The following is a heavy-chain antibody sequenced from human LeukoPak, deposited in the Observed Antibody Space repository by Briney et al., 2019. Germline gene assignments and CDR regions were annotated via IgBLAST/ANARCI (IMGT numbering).Heavy chain of an antibody. CDR3: ARGELVGLGATSAGWFDP. CDR1: GYTFTGYY. Sequence: ASVTVSCKASGYTFTGYYMHWVRQAPGQGLEWMGRINPNSGGTNSAQKFQGRVTMTRDTSISTAYMELSRLTSDDTAVYYCARGELVGLGATSAGWFDPWGQGTLVTVSS. D-gene: IGHD1-26*01. V-gene: IGHV1-2*06. J-gene: IGHJ5*02. CDR2: INPNSGGT.